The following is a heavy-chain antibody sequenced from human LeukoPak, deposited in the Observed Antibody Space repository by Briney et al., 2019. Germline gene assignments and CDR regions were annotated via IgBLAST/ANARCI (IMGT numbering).Heavy chain of an antibody. CDR2: ISYDGSNK. Sequence: GGSLRLSCAASGFTFSNHGMHWVRQAPGKGLEWVAVISYDGSNKYYADSVKGRFSISRDNSKNTLSLQMNSLRAEDTAVYYCAKDDFSVRRTFDSWGQGTLVTVSS. J-gene: IGHJ4*02. CDR1: GFTFSNHG. CDR3: AKDDFSVRRTFDS. V-gene: IGHV3-30*18. D-gene: IGHD3/OR15-3a*01.